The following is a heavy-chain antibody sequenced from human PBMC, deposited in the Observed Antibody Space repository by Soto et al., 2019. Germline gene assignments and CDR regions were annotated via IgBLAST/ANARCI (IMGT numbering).Heavy chain of an antibody. CDR3: AREGTGTTHYFDY. CDR1: GGTFSSYA. V-gene: IGHV1-69*13. D-gene: IGHD1-1*01. CDR2: IIPIFGTA. Sequence: ASLKVSCKASGGTFSSYAISWVRQAPGQGLEWMGGIIPIFGTANYAQKFQGRVTITADESTSTAYMELSSLRSEDTAVYYCAREGTGTTHYFDYWGQGTLVTVSS. J-gene: IGHJ4*02.